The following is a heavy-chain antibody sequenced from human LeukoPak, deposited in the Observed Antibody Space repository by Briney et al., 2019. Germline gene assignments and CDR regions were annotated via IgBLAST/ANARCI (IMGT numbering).Heavy chain of an antibody. CDR2: ISYDGSNK. CDR1: GFSFSNYG. CDR3: ARDGYGDYGFDY. V-gene: IGHV3-30*03. J-gene: IGHJ4*02. D-gene: IGHD4-17*01. Sequence: GGSLRLSCAASGFSFSNYGMHWVRQAPGKGLEWVAVISYDGSNKYYADSVKGRFTISRDNAKNSLYLQMNSLRAEDTAVYYCARDGYGDYGFDYWGQGTLVTVSS.